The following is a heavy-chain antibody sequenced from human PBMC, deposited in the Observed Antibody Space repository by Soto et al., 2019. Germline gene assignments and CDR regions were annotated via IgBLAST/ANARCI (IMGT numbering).Heavy chain of an antibody. CDR2: IDWDDDK. CDR3: ARRIVAASNRWFDT. V-gene: IGHV2-70*04. D-gene: IGHD6-13*01. CDR1: GFSLSTSGMR. J-gene: IGHJ5*02. Sequence: SGPTLVNPTQTLTLTCTFSGFSLSTSGMRVSWIRQPPGKALEWLARIDWDDDKLYSTSLKTRLTISKDTSKNQVVLTMTNMDPVDKAKYYCARRIVAASNRWFDTWGQGTLVNVSS.